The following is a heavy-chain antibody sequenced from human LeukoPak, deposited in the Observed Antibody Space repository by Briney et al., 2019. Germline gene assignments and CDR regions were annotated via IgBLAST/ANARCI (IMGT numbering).Heavy chain of an antibody. J-gene: IGHJ4*02. V-gene: IGHV4-34*01. CDR3: ARRVVVNMGFGY. CDR1: GGSFSGYY. D-gene: IGHD3-22*01. CDR2: INHSGST. Sequence: SETLSLTFAVYGGSFSGYYWSWIRQPPGKGLEWIGEINHSGSTNYNPSLKSRVTISVDTSKNQFSLKLSSVTAADTAVYYCARRVVVNMGFGYWGQGTLVTVSS.